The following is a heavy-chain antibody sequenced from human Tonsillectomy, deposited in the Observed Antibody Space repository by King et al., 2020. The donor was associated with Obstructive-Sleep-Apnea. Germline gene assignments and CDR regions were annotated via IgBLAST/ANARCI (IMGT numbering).Heavy chain of an antibody. D-gene: IGHD3-22*01. CDR2: ISAYNGNT. J-gene: IGHJ4*02. CDR1: GYTFTSYG. V-gene: IGHV1-18*04. CDR3: VRDTNYDSSGYYSPHFDY. Sequence: VQLVESGAEVKKPGASVKVSCKASGYTFTSYGISWVRQAPGQGLEWMGWISAYNGNTNYAQKLQGRVTMTTDTSTSTAYMELRSLRSDDTAVYYCVRDTNYDSSGYYSPHFDYWGQGTLVTVSS.